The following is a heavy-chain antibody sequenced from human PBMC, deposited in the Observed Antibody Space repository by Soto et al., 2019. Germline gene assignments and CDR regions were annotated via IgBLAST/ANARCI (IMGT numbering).Heavy chain of an antibody. CDR3: ARLHSSSWFIDY. J-gene: IGHJ4*02. CDR1: GYSFTSYW. V-gene: IGHV5-51*01. D-gene: IGHD6-13*01. CDR2: IYPGDSDT. Sequence: SGESLKISCKGSGYSFTSYWISWVRQMPGKGLEWMGIIYPGDSDTRYSPSFQGQVSISADKSISTAYLQWSSLKASDTAMYYCARLHSSSWFIDYWGQGTLVTVSS.